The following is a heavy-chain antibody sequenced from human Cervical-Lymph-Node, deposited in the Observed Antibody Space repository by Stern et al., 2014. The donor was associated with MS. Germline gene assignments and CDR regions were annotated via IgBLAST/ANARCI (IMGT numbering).Heavy chain of an antibody. CDR3: AKSIHDYGYFPFDY. Sequence: EMQLVESGGGLVQPGGSLRLSCAASGFTFSSYAMSWVRQAPGKGLEWVSAIGGSCGSTFYGDFVKGRFTISRDKSKNTLYLQMTSLRAEDTAVYYCAKSIHDYGYFPFDYWGQGTLVTVSS. CDR1: GFTFSSYA. D-gene: IGHD4-17*01. CDR2: IGGSCGST. J-gene: IGHJ4*02. V-gene: IGHV3-23*04.